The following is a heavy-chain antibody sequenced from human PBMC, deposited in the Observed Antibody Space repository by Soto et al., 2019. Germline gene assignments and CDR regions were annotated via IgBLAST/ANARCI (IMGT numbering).Heavy chain of an antibody. D-gene: IGHD2-2*01. V-gene: IGHV1-3*01. CDR1: GYTFTSYA. J-gene: IGHJ6*02. Sequence: ASVKVSCKASGYTFTSYAMHWVRQAPGQRLEWMGWINAGNGNTKYSQKFQGRVTITRDTSASTAYMELSSLRSEDTAVYYCASGGEASVYQHGSGSYYYYYYGMDVWGQGTTVTVSS. CDR2: INAGNGNT. CDR3: ASGGEASVYQHGSGSYYYYYYGMDV.